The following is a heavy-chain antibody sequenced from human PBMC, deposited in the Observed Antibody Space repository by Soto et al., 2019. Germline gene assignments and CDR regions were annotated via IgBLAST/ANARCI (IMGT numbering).Heavy chain of an antibody. V-gene: IGHV4-59*12. J-gene: IGHJ4*02. CDR3: GRGQVVAAQH. Sequence: SETLSLTCTVSAGSITSYYWSWIRQPPGKGLEWIGYIYHSGSTCYNPSLKSRVTISVDRSKNQFSLKLSSVTAADRAVYYCGRGQVVAAQHWGQGTLVTVSS. CDR2: IYHSGST. D-gene: IGHD2-15*01. CDR1: AGSITSYY.